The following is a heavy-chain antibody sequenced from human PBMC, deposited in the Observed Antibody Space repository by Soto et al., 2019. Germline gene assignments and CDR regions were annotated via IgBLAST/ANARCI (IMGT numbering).Heavy chain of an antibody. CDR3: ARQFCSGGSCYRFPRVKVFDP. CDR2: INHSGST. D-gene: IGHD2-15*01. CDR1: GGSFSGYY. Sequence: SETLSLTCAVYGGSFSGYYWSWIHQPPGKGLEWIGEINHSGSTNYNPSLKSRVTISVDTSKDQFSLKLSSVTAADTAVYYCARQFCSGGSCYRFPRVKVFDPWGQGTLVTVSS. J-gene: IGHJ5*02. V-gene: IGHV4-34*01.